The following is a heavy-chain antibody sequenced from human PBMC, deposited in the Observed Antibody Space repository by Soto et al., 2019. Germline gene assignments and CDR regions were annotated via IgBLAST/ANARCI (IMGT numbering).Heavy chain of an antibody. CDR1: GYTFTSYD. V-gene: IGHV1-8*01. CDR3: ARAPVATANALDI. CDR2: MNPNSGNT. Sequence: GASVKVSCNASGYTFTSYDINWVRQATGQGLEWMGWMNPNSGNTGYAQKFQGRVTMTRNTSISTAYMELSSLRSEYTAVYYRARAPVATANALDIWGQGTMVTVSS. D-gene: IGHD2-15*01. J-gene: IGHJ3*02.